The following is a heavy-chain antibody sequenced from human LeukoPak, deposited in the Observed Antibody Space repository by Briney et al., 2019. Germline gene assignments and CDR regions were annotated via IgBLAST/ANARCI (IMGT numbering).Heavy chain of an antibody. V-gene: IGHV3-11*04. CDR3: ARGVNSYASGSYLRDWFDP. J-gene: IGHJ5*02. CDR2: ISSSGSTI. D-gene: IGHD3-10*01. CDR1: GFTFSDYY. Sequence: GGSLRLSCAASGFTFSDYYMSWIRQAPGKGLEWVSYISSSGSTIYYADSVKGRFTISRDNAKNSLFLQMDSLRAEDTAVYYCARGVNSYASGSYLRDWFDPWGQGTLVTVSS.